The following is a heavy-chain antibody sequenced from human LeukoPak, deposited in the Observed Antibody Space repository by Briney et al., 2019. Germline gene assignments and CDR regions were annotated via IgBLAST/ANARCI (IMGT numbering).Heavy chain of an antibody. V-gene: IGHV1-2*06. CDR1: GYTFTGYY. Sequence: ASVKVSCKASGYTFTGYYMHWVRQAPGQGLERMGRINPNSGGTNYAQKFQGRVTMTRDTSISTAYMELSRLRSDDTAVYYCARDWETWYYYDSSGYYYYWGQGTLVTVSS. J-gene: IGHJ4*02. CDR2: INPNSGGT. CDR3: ARDWETWYYYDSSGYYYY. D-gene: IGHD3-22*01.